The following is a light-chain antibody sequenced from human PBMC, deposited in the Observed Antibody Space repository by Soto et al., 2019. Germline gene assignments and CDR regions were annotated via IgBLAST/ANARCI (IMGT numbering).Light chain of an antibody. V-gene: IGLV2-14*03. CDR1: SSDVGGSDY. CDR3: SSYTTGDTLYV. Sequence: QSALTQSASVSGSPGQSITISCTGTSSDVGGSDYVSWYQQHPDKAPKLMIYHVSNRPSGVSNRFSGSKSGNTASLTISGLQAEDEADYYCSSYTTGDTLYVFGTGTKLTV. CDR2: HVS. J-gene: IGLJ1*01.